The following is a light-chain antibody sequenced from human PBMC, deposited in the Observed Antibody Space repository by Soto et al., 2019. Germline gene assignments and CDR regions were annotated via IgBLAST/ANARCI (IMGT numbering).Light chain of an antibody. CDR1: QSISTY. V-gene: IGKV1-39*01. CDR3: QHGYSTPLT. Sequence: DIQMTQSPSSLAPSVGDRVNISCRASQSISTYLHWYQQKPGKAPNLLIYAASTLQSGVPSLFSGSGSGTDFTLPISSLQPEDFATYFCQHGYSTPLTFGRGTKVDI. J-gene: IGKJ4*01. CDR2: AAS.